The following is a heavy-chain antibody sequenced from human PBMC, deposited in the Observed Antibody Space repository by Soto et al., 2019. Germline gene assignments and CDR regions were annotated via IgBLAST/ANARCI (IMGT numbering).Heavy chain of an antibody. CDR2: MNPDSGNT. D-gene: IGHD1-1*01. CDR1: GYTLTSND. V-gene: IGHV1-8*01. Sequence: GASVKVSCKASGYTLTSNDINWVRQATGQGLEWMGWMNPDSGNTGYAQEFQGRLTMTRNTSISTAYMELSSLRSEDTAVYYCASGWPSKRSGFDPWGQGTLVTVSS. CDR3: ASGWPSKRSGFDP. J-gene: IGHJ5*02.